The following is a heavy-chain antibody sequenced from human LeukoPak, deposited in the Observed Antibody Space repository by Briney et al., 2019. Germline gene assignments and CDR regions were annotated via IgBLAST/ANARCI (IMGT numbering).Heavy chain of an antibody. D-gene: IGHD3-22*01. CDR1: GFTFSSYA. CDR3: AKARSDYYDSSGYYLLDY. Sequence: SGGSLRLSCAASGFTFSSYAMSWVRQAPGKGLEWVSAISGSGGSTYYADSVKGRFTISRDNSKNTLYLQMNSLRAEDTAVYYCAKARSDYYDSSGYYLLDYWGQGTLVTVSS. J-gene: IGHJ4*02. CDR2: ISGSGGST. V-gene: IGHV3-23*01.